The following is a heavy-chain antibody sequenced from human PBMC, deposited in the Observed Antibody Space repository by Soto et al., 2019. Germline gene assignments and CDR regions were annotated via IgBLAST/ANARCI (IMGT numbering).Heavy chain of an antibody. Sequence: QVQLQQSGPGLVKPSQTLSLTCTVSGDSISSDYYHWTWIRQSPGKGLEWIGYIHHSGSILYNPSLKSRVTRSVDTSKNQFSLQLTSVTAADTAVYFCARDDDGGDSLAVWGQGTTVTVSS. J-gene: IGHJ6*02. D-gene: IGHD2-21*02. CDR2: IHHSGSI. V-gene: IGHV4-30-4*08. CDR1: GDSISSDYYH. CDR3: ARDDDGGDSLAV.